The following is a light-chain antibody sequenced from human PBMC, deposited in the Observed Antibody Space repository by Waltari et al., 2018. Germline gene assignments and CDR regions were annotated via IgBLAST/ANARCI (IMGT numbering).Light chain of an antibody. Sequence: QSALTQPASVSGSPGQSITISCTGTSSDVGYYNYVSWYQQHPGKAPKLMISDVNKRLSGVSKRFSGSKSGNTASLTISGLQAEDEADYYCSSYTNYATVIFGGGTKLTVL. CDR1: SSDVGYYNY. J-gene: IGLJ2*01. CDR2: DVN. V-gene: IGLV2-14*01. CDR3: SSYTNYATVI.